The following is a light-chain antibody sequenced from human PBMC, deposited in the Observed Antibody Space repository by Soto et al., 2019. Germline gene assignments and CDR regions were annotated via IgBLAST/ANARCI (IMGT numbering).Light chain of an antibody. V-gene: IGLV1-47*01. Sequence: QAVVTQPPSASGTPGQRVTISCSGSSSNIGSNYVYWYQQLPGTAPKLLIYRNNQRPSGVPDRFCGSKSGTPASLAIGGLRSEDEADYYCAAWDDSLSGRVFGGGTKLTVL. CDR2: RNN. J-gene: IGLJ3*02. CDR3: AAWDDSLSGRV. CDR1: SSNIGSNY.